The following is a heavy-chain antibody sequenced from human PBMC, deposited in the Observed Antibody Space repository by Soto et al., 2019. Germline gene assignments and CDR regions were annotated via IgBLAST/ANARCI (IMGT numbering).Heavy chain of an antibody. CDR2: INPNSGGT. CDR3: PRRRHSTGTALXY. Sequence: ASVKVARKASGYTFTGYCVHWGRQAPGQGLGWMGWINPNSGGTNYAQKFQGWVTMTRDTSISTAYLELSRLRSDDTAVYYCPRRRHSTGTALXYWGQGTLLHVPS. J-gene: IGHJ4*02. V-gene: IGHV1-2*04. D-gene: IGHD6-25*01. CDR1: GYTFTGYC.